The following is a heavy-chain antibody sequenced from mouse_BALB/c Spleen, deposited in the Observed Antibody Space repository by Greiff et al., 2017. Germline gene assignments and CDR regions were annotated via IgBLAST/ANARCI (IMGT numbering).Heavy chain of an antibody. V-gene: IGHV1S135*01. J-gene: IGHJ3*01. CDR1: GYSFTSYY. CDR3: ARRGLLPAWFAY. Sequence: EVQLQESGPELMKPGASVKISCKASGYSFTSYYMHWVKQSHGKSLEWIGYIDPFNGGTSYNQKFKGKATLTVDKSSSTAYMHLSSLTSEDSAVYYCARRGLLPAWFAYWGQGTLVTVSA. D-gene: IGHD2-3*01. CDR2: IDPFNGGT.